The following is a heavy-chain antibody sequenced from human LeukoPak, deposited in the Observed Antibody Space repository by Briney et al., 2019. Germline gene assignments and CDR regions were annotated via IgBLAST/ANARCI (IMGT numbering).Heavy chain of an antibody. Sequence: PSETLSLTXTVSGGSISSSSYYWGWIRQPPGKGLEWIGSIYYRGSTYYNPSLKSRVTISVDTSKNQFSLKLSSVTAADTAVYYCARHVGNSGYAPFDYWGQGTLVTVSS. CDR1: GGSISSSSYY. V-gene: IGHV4-39*01. D-gene: IGHD5-12*01. CDR2: IYYRGST. J-gene: IGHJ4*02. CDR3: ARHVGNSGYAPFDY.